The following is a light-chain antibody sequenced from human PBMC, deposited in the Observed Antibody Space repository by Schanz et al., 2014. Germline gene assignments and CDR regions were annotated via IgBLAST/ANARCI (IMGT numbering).Light chain of an antibody. CDR3: SSYTSSSTWV. CDR2: DVN. J-gene: IGLJ3*02. CDR1: SSDVGNYNY. Sequence: QSALTQPASVSGSPGQSITISCTGTSSDVGNYNYVSWYQQHPGKAPKLMIYDVNNRPSGVSNRFSGSKSGNTASLTISGLQAEDEADYYCSSYTSSSTWVFGGGTKLTV. V-gene: IGLV2-14*01.